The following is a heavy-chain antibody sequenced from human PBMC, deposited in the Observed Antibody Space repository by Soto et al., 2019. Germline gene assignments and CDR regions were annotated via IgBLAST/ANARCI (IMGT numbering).Heavy chain of an antibody. V-gene: IGHV3-7*05. Sequence: EVQLVESGGGLVQPGGSLRLSCAASGFTFSSYWMTWVRQAPGKGLEWVANIKQDGSEKYYVDSVKSRFTISRDNAKNSVYLQMNSLRAEDTAVYYCARDLYSSSWYNWFDPWGQGTLVTVSS. CDR3: ARDLYSSSWYNWFDP. CDR2: IKQDGSEK. CDR1: GFTFSSYW. J-gene: IGHJ5*02. D-gene: IGHD6-13*01.